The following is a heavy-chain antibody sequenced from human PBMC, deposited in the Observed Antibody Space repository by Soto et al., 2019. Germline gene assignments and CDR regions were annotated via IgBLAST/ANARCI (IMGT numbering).Heavy chain of an antibody. CDR3: ATSIFGVVPSFDY. CDR2: TSFDGSNK. Sequence: QVQLVESGGGVVQPGRSLRLSCAASGFIFNSYGMHWVRQAPGKGLEWVAVTSFDGSNKYYADSVKGRFTISRDNSMNTLYLQMNSLRAEDTAVYYCATSIFGVVPSFDYWGQGTLVTVSS. D-gene: IGHD3-3*01. V-gene: IGHV3-30*03. CDR1: GFIFNSYG. J-gene: IGHJ4*02.